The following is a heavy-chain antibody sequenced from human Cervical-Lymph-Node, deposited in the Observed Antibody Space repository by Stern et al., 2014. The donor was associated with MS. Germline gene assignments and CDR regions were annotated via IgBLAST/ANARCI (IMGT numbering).Heavy chain of an antibody. J-gene: IGHJ3*02. CDR3: ARRHCSSRKSXXXFDI. CDR2: FDPSDSYT. V-gene: IGHV5-10-1*03. Sequence: VQLVQSGAEVKKPGESLRISCKGSGYSFTSYWINWVRQMPGKGLEWMGRFDPSDSYTNFSPSFQGHVTISTDKSISTAYLQWSSLKASDTAMYYCARRHCSSRKSXXXFDIWGQGTMVTVSS. D-gene: IGHD2-2*01. CDR1: GYSFTSYW.